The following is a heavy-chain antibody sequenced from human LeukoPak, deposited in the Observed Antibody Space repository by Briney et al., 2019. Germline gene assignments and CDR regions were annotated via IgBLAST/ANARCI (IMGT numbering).Heavy chain of an antibody. CDR2: INHSGST. D-gene: IGHD3-22*01. Sequence: PSETLSLTCAVYGGSFSGYYWSWIRQPPGKGLEWIGEINHSGSTNYNPSLKSRVTISVDTSKNQFSLKLSSVTAADTAVYYCARGDYDSSGYLSRPHFHGAFDIWGQGTMVTVSS. V-gene: IGHV4-34*01. CDR3: ARGDYDSSGYLSRPHFHGAFDI. J-gene: IGHJ3*02. CDR1: GGSFSGYY.